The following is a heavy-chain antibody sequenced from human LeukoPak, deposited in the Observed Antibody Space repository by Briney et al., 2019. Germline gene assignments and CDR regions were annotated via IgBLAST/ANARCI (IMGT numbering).Heavy chain of an antibody. Sequence: QTGRSLRLSCAASGFTFNIYAMHWVRQAPGKGLEWVAVISYDGNNKYYADSVKGRFTISRDNSKNTGYLQMNSLRTEDTAVYYCARVGFGGYDLGAFDIWGQGTMVTVSS. D-gene: IGHD5-12*01. V-gene: IGHV3-30-3*01. J-gene: IGHJ3*02. CDR1: GFTFNIYA. CDR3: ARVGFGGYDLGAFDI. CDR2: ISYDGNNK.